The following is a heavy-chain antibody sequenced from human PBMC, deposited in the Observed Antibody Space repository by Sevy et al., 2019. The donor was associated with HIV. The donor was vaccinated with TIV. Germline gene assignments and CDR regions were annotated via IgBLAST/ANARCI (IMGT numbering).Heavy chain of an antibody. D-gene: IGHD3-10*01. CDR2: ISYDGSNK. J-gene: IGHJ4*02. CDR3: ARGPDYYGSGSYYQEGLGGFDY. V-gene: IGHV3-30-3*01. Sequence: GGSLRLSCAASGFTFSSYAMHWVRQAPGKGLEWVAVISYDGSNKYYADSVKGRFTISRDNSKNTLYLQMNGLRAEDTAVYYCARGPDYYGSGSYYQEGLGGFDYWGQGTLVTVSS. CDR1: GFTFSSYA.